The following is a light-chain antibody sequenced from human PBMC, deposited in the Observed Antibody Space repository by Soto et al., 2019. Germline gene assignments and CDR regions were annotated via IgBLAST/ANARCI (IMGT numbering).Light chain of an antibody. CDR2: DAS. J-gene: IGKJ4*01. CDR3: QQRSTLPLA. V-gene: IGKV3-11*01. Sequence: EIVVTQSPATLSLSPGERATLSCRASQSISTYLAWYQQKPGQAPRLLIYDASNRATGIPARFSGSGSGTDFTLTISSIEHEDFQVYYCQQRSTLPLAVGGGTKVEIK. CDR1: QSISTY.